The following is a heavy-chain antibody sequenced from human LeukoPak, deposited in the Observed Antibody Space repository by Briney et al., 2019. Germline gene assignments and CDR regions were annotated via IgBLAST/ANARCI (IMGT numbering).Heavy chain of an antibody. V-gene: IGHV3-20*04. J-gene: IGHJ4*02. CDR1: GFIFNEYG. CDR3: ARLFNAGLGAPLDY. Sequence: GGSLRLSCAASGFIFNEYGMTWVRQIPGKGLEWVSGINGNGGRTGYADSVKGRLTITRDNAKNSLYLQMDSLRAEDTALYFCARLFNAGLGAPLDYGGQGTLVTVSS. D-gene: IGHD1-26*01. CDR2: INGNGGRT.